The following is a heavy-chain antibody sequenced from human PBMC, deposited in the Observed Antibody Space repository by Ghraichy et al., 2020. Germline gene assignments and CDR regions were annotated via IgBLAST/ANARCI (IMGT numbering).Heavy chain of an antibody. CDR3: ARGRRITGTTIDY. CDR1: GGSFSGYY. V-gene: IGHV4-34*01. CDR2: INHSGST. J-gene: IGHJ4*02. Sequence: SQTLSLTCAVYGGSFSGYYWSWIRQPPGKGLEWIGEINHSGSTNYNPSLKSRVTISVDTSKNQFSLKLSSVTAADTAVYYCARGRRITGTTIDYWGQGTLVTVSS. D-gene: IGHD1-7*01.